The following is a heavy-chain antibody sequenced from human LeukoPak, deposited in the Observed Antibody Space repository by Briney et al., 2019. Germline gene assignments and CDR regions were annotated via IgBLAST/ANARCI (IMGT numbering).Heavy chain of an antibody. CDR2: MNVKTGAT. CDR3: ARQSGTYWGLDY. J-gene: IGHJ4*02. CDR1: GYTFTDYY. V-gene: IGHV1-2*02. Sequence: ASVKVSCKASGYTFTDYYIHRVRQAPGHGLEWLGWMNVKTGATSSAQKFPGRFTMTRDTSIGTASMEFSSLTSDDTAVYYCARQSGTYWGLDYWGQGTLVTVSS. D-gene: IGHD1-26*01.